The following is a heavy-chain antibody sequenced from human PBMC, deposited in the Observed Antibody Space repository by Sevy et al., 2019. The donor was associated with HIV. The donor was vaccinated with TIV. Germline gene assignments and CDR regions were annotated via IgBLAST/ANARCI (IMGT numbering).Heavy chain of an antibody. D-gene: IGHD5-18*01. V-gene: IGHV4-61*01. CDR3: ARDNPLSYGYGQRTGFYFDD. J-gene: IGHJ4*02. CDR2: LYYNGRSGST. CDR1: GDPDSMSYSY. Sequence: SETLSLTCSVFGDPDSMSYSYWSWIRQSPGKGLEWIGNLYYNGRSGSTNYNPSLKSRVTISIDASKNQFSLMLRSVTAADTALYYCARDNPLSYGYGQRTGFYFDDWGQGTLVTVSS.